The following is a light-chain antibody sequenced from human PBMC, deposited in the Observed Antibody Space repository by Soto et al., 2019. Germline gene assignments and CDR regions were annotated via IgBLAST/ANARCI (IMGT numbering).Light chain of an antibody. Sequence: IQMTQSPSSLSSSASEPVTITCRASQSISTYFNWYQQKPGKAPNRLIFAASTLQSGVPSRCSGSGSGTDFTLTIRSPQPEDFATYYCQQSYTAPVTFGGGTKVDI. CDR3: QQSYTAPVT. CDR2: AAS. J-gene: IGKJ4*02. V-gene: IGKV1-39*01. CDR1: QSISTY.